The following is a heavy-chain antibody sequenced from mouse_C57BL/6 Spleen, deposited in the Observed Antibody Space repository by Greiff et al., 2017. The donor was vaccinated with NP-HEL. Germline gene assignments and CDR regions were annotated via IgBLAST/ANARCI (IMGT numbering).Heavy chain of an antibody. CDR1: GFTFSSYA. CDR3: ARDHHDYYGSSDAWFAY. CDR2: ISDGGGYT. J-gene: IGHJ3*01. Sequence: EVKLVESGGGLVKPGGSLKLSCAASGFTFSSYAMSWVRQTPEKGLEWVATISDGGGYTNYPDNLKGRSTISRDNAKNNLYLHMSHLKYEDTAMYYCARDHHDYYGSSDAWFAYWGQGTLVTVSA. V-gene: IGHV5-4*01. D-gene: IGHD1-1*01.